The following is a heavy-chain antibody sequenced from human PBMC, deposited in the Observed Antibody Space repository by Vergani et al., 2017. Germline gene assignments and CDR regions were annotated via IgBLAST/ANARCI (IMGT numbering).Heavy chain of an antibody. J-gene: IGHJ4*02. D-gene: IGHD2-21*01. V-gene: IGHV1-69*06. CDR1: GGTFSSYA. CDR2: IIPIFGKA. Sequence: QVQLVQSGAEVKKPGSSVKVSCKASGGTFSSYAISWVRQAPGQGLEWMGRIIPIFGKANYAQKFQGRITITRDTSASTAYMELSSLRSEDTAVYYCARGPDYYFDYWGQGTLVTVSS. CDR3: ARGPDYYFDY.